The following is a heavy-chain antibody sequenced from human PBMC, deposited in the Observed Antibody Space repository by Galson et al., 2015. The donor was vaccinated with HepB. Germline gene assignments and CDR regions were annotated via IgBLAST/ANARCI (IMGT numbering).Heavy chain of an antibody. V-gene: IGHV2-70*11. CDR1: GFSLSTSGMC. CDR3: ARMSDSGYDWLRGDAFDI. J-gene: IGHJ3*02. CDR2: IDWDDDK. Sequence: PALVKPTQTLTLTCTFSGFSLSTSGMCVSWIRQPPGKALEWLARIDWDDDKYYSTSLKTRLTISKDTSKNQVVLTMTNMDPVDTATYYCARMSDSGYDWLRGDAFDIWGQGTMVTVSS. D-gene: IGHD5-12*01.